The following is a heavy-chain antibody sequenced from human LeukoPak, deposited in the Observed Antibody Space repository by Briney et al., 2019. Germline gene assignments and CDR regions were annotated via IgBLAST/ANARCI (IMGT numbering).Heavy chain of an antibody. V-gene: IGHV3-21*01. Sequence: PGTSLRLSCAASGFTFSSYSMNWVRQAPGKGLEWVSSISSSSSYIYYADSVKGRFTISRDNAKNSLYLQMNSLRAEDTAVYYCARDHEDYYGSGSYHHWGQGTLVTVSS. CDR3: ARDHEDYYGSGSYHH. CDR2: ISSSSSYI. J-gene: IGHJ4*02. CDR1: GFTFSSYS. D-gene: IGHD3-10*01.